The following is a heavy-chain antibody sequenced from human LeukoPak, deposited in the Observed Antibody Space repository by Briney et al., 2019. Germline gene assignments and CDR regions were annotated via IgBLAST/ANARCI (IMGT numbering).Heavy chain of an antibody. V-gene: IGHV3-30*04. CDR3: ARDPYQLLSWGRDY. CDR1: GFTFSNYA. J-gene: IGHJ4*02. D-gene: IGHD2-2*01. Sequence: GGSLRLSCAASGFTFSNYALHWVRQAPGKGLEWVAVISYDGSNKFYADSVRGRFTISRDNAKNSLYLQMNSLRAEDTAVYYCARDPYQLLSWGRDYWGQGTLVTVSS. CDR2: ISYDGSNK.